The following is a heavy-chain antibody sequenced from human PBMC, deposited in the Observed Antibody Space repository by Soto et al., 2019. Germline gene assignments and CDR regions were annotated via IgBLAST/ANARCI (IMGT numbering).Heavy chain of an antibody. CDR2: IYYSGST. J-gene: IGHJ4*02. CDR3: ARQRTSVVTQAYFDV. Sequence: PSETLSLTCNVSGGSIYTYYWGWIRQPPGKGLEWIGSIYYSGSTYNNPSLRSRVSMSIDTSKDQFSLKLKSVTAADTALYFCARQRTSVVTQAYFDVWGPGSLVTVSS. D-gene: IGHD2-21*02. V-gene: IGHV4-59*04. CDR1: GGSIYTYY.